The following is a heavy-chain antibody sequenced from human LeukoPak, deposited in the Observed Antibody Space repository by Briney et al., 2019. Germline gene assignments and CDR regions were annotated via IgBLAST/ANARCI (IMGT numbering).Heavy chain of an antibody. CDR3: ARKTDSSGSGDY. CDR2: IYSRGGT. J-gene: IGHJ4*02. Sequence: GGSLRLSCAASGFTVSSNFMSWVRQAPGKGLECVSVIYSRGGTYYADSVQGRFSISRDASKNTLFLQMNSLRADDTAVYYCARKTDSSGSGDYWGQGTLVTVSS. V-gene: IGHV3-53*01. D-gene: IGHD3-22*01. CDR1: GFTVSSNF.